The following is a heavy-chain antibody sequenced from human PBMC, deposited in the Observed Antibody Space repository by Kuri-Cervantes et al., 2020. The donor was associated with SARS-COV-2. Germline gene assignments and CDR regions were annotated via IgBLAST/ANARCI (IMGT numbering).Heavy chain of an antibody. D-gene: IGHD4-11*01. CDR1: GFTFSSYS. V-gene: IGHV3-21*01. CDR3: ARSFTVTDPFDP. J-gene: IGHJ5*02. Sequence: GGSLRLSCAASGFTFSSYSMNWVRQAPGKGLEWVSSISSSSSYIYYADSVKGRFTISRDNAKNSLYLQMNSLRAEDTAVYYCARSFTVTDPFDPWGQGTPVTVSS. CDR2: ISSSSSYI.